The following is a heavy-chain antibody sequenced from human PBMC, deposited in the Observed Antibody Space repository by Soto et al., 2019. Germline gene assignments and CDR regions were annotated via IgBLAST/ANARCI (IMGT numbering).Heavy chain of an antibody. D-gene: IGHD3-3*01. Sequence: SETLSLSCTVSGGSISSGGYYWSWIRQHPGKGLEWIGYIYYSGSTYYNPSLKSRVTISVDTSKNQFSLKLSSVTAADTAVYNCARESGDFWSYPDKYYGMDVWGQGTTVTVSS. CDR1: GGSISSGGYY. CDR2: IYYSGST. J-gene: IGHJ6*02. V-gene: IGHV4-31*03. CDR3: ARESGDFWSYPDKYYGMDV.